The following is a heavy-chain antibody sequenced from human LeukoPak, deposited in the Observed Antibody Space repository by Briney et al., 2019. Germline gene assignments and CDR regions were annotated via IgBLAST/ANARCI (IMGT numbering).Heavy chain of an antibody. CDR1: GFTFSSYS. Sequence: GGSLRLSCAASGFTFSSYSMNWVRQAPGKGLEWVSSISSSSSYIYYADSVKGRFTISRDNAKNSLYLQMNSLRAEDTAVYYCAGVEDCSGGSCYSGHWGQGTLVTVSS. CDR3: AGVEDCSGGSCYSGH. V-gene: IGHV3-21*01. D-gene: IGHD2-15*01. CDR2: ISSSSSYI. J-gene: IGHJ4*02.